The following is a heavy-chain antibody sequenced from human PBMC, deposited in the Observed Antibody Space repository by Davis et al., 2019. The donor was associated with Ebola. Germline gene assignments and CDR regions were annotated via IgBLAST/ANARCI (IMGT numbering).Heavy chain of an antibody. CDR2: VDTAYGNK. Sequence: AASVKVSCKASGYTFTKYAVHWVRQAPGQRPEWMGWVDTAYGNKGYSHNFQDRLTLTRDTSASIAYMELSSLRSEDTAVYYCARDATDLIVGATSAFDIWGQGTMVTVSS. V-gene: IGHV1-3*04. D-gene: IGHD1-26*01. CDR1: GYTFTKYA. J-gene: IGHJ3*02. CDR3: ARDATDLIVGATSAFDI.